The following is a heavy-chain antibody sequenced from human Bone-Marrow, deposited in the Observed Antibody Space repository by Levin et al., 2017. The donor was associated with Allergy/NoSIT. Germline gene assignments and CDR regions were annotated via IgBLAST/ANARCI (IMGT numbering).Heavy chain of an antibody. D-gene: IGHD6-19*01. CDR2: ISWDGGKT. Sequence: GESLKISCAASGFTVDDYTMHWVRQAPGKGLEWVSLISWDGGKTYYADSVKGRFTISRDRSKNSLYLQMNSLRTEDTALYYCAKQYRSGPIDHWGQGTLVTVSS. CDR3: AKQYRSGPIDH. J-gene: IGHJ4*02. V-gene: IGHV3-43*01. CDR1: GFTVDDYT.